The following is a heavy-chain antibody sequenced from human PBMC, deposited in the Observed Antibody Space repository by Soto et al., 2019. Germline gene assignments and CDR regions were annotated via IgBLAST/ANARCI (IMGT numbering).Heavy chain of an antibody. CDR1: GYTLTELS. Sequence: ASVKVSCKVSGYTLTELSMHWVRQAPGKGLEWMGGFDPEDGETIYAQKFQGRVTMTEDTSTDTAYMELSSLRSEDTAVYYRATSSYCSSTSCSYGMDVWGQGTTVTVSS. J-gene: IGHJ6*02. D-gene: IGHD2-2*01. CDR3: ATSSYCSSTSCSYGMDV. V-gene: IGHV1-24*01. CDR2: FDPEDGET.